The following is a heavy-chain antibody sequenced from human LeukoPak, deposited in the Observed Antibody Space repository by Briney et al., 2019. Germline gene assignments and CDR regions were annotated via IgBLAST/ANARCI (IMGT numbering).Heavy chain of an antibody. CDR2: IKQDGYEK. D-gene: IGHD1-26*01. Sequence: GGSLRLSCAASGFTFSSYWMSWVRQAPEKGLEWVANIKQDGYEKYYVDSVKGRFTISRDNAKNSLYLQMNSLRADDTAVYYCARDKIVGPTTLDYWGQGTLVTVSS. V-gene: IGHV3-7*01. CDR3: ARDKIVGPTTLDY. J-gene: IGHJ4*02. CDR1: GFTFSSYW.